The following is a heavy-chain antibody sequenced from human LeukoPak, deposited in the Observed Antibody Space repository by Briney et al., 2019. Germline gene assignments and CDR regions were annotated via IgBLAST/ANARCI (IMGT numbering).Heavy chain of an antibody. CDR3: ARGRNHFRSSTIYYYYYYYMDV. CDR2: INHSVST. V-gene: IGHV4-34*01. D-gene: IGHD6-6*01. Sequence: SETLSPTCAVYGGAFSGYYWSWIRQPPPKGLEWIWGINHSVSTNYNPSLKSRVTISVDTSKNQFSLKLSSVTAADTAVYYCARGRNHFRSSTIYYYYYYYMDVWGKGTTVTVSS. J-gene: IGHJ6*03. CDR1: GGAFSGYY.